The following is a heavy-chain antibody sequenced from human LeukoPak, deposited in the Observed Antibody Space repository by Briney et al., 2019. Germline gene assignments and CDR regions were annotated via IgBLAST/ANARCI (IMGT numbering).Heavy chain of an antibody. Sequence: KASETLSLTCTVSGGSISSYYWSWIRQHPGKGLEWIGYIYYSGSTYYNPSLKSRVTISVDTSKNQFSLKLSSVTAADTAVYYCARDRIGYTQTYYWGQGTLVTVSS. CDR2: IYYSGST. D-gene: IGHD5-24*01. V-gene: IGHV4-59*06. CDR3: ARDRIGYTQTYY. CDR1: GGSISSYY. J-gene: IGHJ4*02.